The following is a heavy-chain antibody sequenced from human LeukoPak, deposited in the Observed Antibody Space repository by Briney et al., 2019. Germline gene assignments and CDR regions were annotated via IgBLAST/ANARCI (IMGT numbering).Heavy chain of an antibody. CDR1: GFTVSRNY. V-gene: IGHV3-53*01. Sequence: PGGSLRLSCAASGFTVSRNYMSWVRQAPGKGLEWVSAIGDSGNTYHADSVKGRFTISRDSSKNTLFLQMNRLRPEDAAVYYCAKAPVTTCRGAYCYPFDYWGQGTLVTVSS. CDR2: IGDSGNT. D-gene: IGHD2-21*01. CDR3: AKAPVTTCRGAYCYPFDY. J-gene: IGHJ4*02.